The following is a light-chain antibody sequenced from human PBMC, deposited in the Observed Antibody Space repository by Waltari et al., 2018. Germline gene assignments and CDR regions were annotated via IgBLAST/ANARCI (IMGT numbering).Light chain of an antibody. J-gene: IGLJ2*01. CDR1: SSDVGSYNL. V-gene: IGLV2-23*02. CDR2: EVS. Sequence: QSALTQPASVSGSPGQSITISCTGTSSDVGSYNLVSWDQQHRGKAPKLMIYEVSKRPAGVSNRVSGSKSGNTAHLTISGLQAEDEADYYCCSYAGSSTHVVFGGGTKLTVL. CDR3: CSYAGSSTHVV.